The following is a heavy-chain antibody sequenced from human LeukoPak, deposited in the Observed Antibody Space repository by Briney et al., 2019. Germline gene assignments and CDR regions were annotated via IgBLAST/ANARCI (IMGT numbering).Heavy chain of an antibody. CDR1: GGSISIYY. J-gene: IGHJ3*02. D-gene: IGHD3-22*01. CDR2: IYTSGSS. CDR3: ASLTTADAFDI. V-gene: IGHV4-4*07. Sequence: SETLSLTCTVSGGSISIYYWIWIRQPAGKGLEWIGRIYTSGSSNYNPSLKSRVTMSVDTSKNQFSPKLSSVTAADTAVFYCASLTTADAFDIWGQGTMVTVSS.